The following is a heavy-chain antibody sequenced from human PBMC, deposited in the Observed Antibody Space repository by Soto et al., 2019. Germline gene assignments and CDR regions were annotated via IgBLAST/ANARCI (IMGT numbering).Heavy chain of an antibody. Sequence: SETLSLTCTVSGGSISSSSYYWGWIRQPPGKGLEWIGSIYYSGSTYYNPSLKSRVTISVDTSKNQFSLKLSSVTAADTAVYYCARRDSGSYSAFDIWGQGTMVTVSS. CDR1: GGSISSSSYY. J-gene: IGHJ3*02. CDR2: IYYSGST. V-gene: IGHV4-39*01. D-gene: IGHD1-26*01. CDR3: ARRDSGSYSAFDI.